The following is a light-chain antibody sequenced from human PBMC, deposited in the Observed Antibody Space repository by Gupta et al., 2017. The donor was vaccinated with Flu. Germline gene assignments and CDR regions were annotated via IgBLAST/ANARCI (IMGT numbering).Light chain of an antibody. CDR3: QQYGSSSYT. CDR1: QSVSSSY. V-gene: IGKV3-20*01. J-gene: IGKJ2*01. CDR2: GAS. Sequence: EIVLRQSPGTLSLSPGERATLSCRASQSVSSSYLAWYQQKPGQAPRLLIYGASSRATGIPDRFSGSGSGTDFTLTISRLEPEDFAVYYCQQYGSSSYTFGQGTKLKIK.